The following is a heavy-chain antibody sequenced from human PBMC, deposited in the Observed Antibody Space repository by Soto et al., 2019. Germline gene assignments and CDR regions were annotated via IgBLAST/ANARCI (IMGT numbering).Heavy chain of an antibody. D-gene: IGHD3-10*01. CDR1: GYTFTSYY. CDR3: ARDRAEYYYGSGSADYYYYGMDV. CDR2: INPSGGST. J-gene: IGHJ6*02. V-gene: IGHV1-46*01. Sequence: GASVKVSCKASGYTFTSYYMHWVRQAPGQGLEWMGIINPSGGSTSYAQKFQGRVTMTRDTSTSTVYMELSSLRSEDTAVYYCARDRAEYYYGSGSADYYYYGMDVWAQGTTVTGLL.